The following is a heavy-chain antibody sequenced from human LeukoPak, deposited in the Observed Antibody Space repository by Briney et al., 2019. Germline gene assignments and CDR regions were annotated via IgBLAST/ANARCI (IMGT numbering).Heavy chain of an antibody. D-gene: IGHD1-26*01. CDR1: GFTFSSYW. V-gene: IGHV3-7*01. CDR2: IKQDGSEK. J-gene: IGHJ3*02. Sequence: GGSLRLSCAASGFTFSSYWMSWVRQAPGKGLEWVANIKQDGSEKYYVDSVKGRFAISRDNAKNSLYLQMNSLRAEDAAVYYCARAGGTYYGIAFDIWGQGTMVTVSS. CDR3: ARAGGTYYGIAFDI.